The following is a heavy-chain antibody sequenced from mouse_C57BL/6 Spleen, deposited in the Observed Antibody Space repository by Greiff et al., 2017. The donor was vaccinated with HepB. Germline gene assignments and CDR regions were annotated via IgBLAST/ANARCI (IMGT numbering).Heavy chain of an antibody. CDR3: ARSNYYGSSDYYAMDY. Sequence: EVQLQQSGPELVKPGASVKISCKASGYTFTDYYMNWVKQSHGKSLEWIGDINPNNGGTSYNQKFKGKATLTVDKSSSTAYMELRSLTSEDSAVYYCARSNYYGSSDYYAMDYWGQGTSVTVSS. J-gene: IGHJ4*01. CDR1: GYTFTDYY. V-gene: IGHV1-26*01. CDR2: INPNNGGT. D-gene: IGHD1-1*01.